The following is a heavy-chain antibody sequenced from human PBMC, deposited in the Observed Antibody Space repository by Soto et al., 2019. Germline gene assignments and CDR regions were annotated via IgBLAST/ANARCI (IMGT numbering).Heavy chain of an antibody. V-gene: IGHV3-7*01. D-gene: IGHD6-6*01. CDR2: ISSDGRET. CDR1: GFTFSDFW. CDR3: ARWPRLLDS. Sequence: GGSLRLSCAASGFTFSDFWMNWVRQAPEKGLEWVAYISSDGRETNHVASVKGRFTISRDNAKNSLYLQMNSLRAEDTAVYYCARWPRLLDSWGQGALVTVSS. J-gene: IGHJ4*02.